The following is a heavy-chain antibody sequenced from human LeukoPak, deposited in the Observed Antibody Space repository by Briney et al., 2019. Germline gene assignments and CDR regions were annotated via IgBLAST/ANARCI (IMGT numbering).Heavy chain of an antibody. CDR1: GFTFGDYA. J-gene: IGHJ4*02. CDR3: TSALYYDSPPGY. V-gene: IGHV3-49*03. D-gene: IGHD3-22*01. CDR2: IRSKAYGGTT. Sequence: GGSLRLSCTASGFTFGDYAMSWFRRAPGKGLEWVGFIRSKAYGGTTEYAASVKGRFTISRDDSKSIAYLQMNSLKTEDTAVYYCTSALYYDSPPGYWGQGTLVTVSS.